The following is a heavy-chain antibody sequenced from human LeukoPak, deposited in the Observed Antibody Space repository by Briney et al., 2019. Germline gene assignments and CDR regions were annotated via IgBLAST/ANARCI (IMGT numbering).Heavy chain of an antibody. CDR1: GGSISSSSYY. D-gene: IGHD3-22*01. V-gene: IGHV4-39*01. J-gene: IGHJ4*02. CDR3: ARSGITVNPHYFDY. Sequence: SETLSLTCTVSGGSISSSSYYWGWIRQPPGKGLEWIGSSCYSGSTYYNPSLKSRVTISVDTSKNQFSLKLSSVTAADTAVYYCARSGITVNPHYFDYWGQGALVTVSS. CDR2: SCYSGST.